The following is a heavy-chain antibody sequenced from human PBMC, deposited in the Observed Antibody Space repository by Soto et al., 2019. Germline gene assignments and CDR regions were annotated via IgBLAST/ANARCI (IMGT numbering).Heavy chain of an antibody. J-gene: IGHJ4*02. V-gene: IGHV5-51*01. CDR2: IYPGDSDT. CDR1: GYSFTIYW. Sequence: GESLKISGQGSGYSFTIYWIGWVLQMPGKGLEWMGIIYPGDSDTRYSPSFQGQVTISADKSISTAYLQWSSLKASDTAMYYCARGDTAMVDFDYWGQGTLVTVSS. D-gene: IGHD5-18*01. CDR3: ARGDTAMVDFDY.